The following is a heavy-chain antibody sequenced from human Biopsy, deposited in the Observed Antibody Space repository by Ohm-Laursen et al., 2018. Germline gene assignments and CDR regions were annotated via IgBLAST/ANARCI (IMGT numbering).Heavy chain of an antibody. V-gene: IGHV4-59*08. CDR1: GGSISGSS. CDR2: ISYSRDT. D-gene: IGHD6-19*01. Sequence: GTLSLTCTVSGGSISGSSWSWIRQAPGKGLEWIGYISYSRDTNYNPSLKSLITISVDTSKNQFPLKLTFVTAADTAVYYCAKHGSGWTGDDAFHIWGQGTMVTVSS. CDR3: AKHGSGWTGDDAFHI. J-gene: IGHJ3*02.